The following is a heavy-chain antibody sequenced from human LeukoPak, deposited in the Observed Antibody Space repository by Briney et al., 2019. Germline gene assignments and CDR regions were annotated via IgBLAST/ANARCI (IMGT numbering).Heavy chain of an antibody. CDR2: IIPIFGTA. D-gene: IGHD3-16*01. J-gene: IGHJ2*01. Sequence: ASVKVSCKASGGTFSSYAISWVRQAPGQGLEWMGGIIPIFGTANYAQKFQGRVTITTDESTSTAYMELSSLRSEDTAVYYCARTDPHEGGRYFDLWGRGTLVTVSS. CDR3: ARTDPHEGGRYFDL. CDR1: GGTFSSYA. V-gene: IGHV1-69*05.